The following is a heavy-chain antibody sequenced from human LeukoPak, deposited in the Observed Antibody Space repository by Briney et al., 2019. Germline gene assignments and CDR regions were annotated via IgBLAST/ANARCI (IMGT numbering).Heavy chain of an antibody. J-gene: IGHJ4*02. CDR1: GFTVSSNY. V-gene: IGHV3-53*01. CDR2: TYSGGDT. Sequence: GGSLRLSCAASGFTVSSNYMSWVRQAPGKGLEWVSVTYSGGDTYYADSVKGRFTISRDNSKNTLYLQMNSLRAEDTAVYYCARGGYSYGSLFDYWGQGTLVTVSS. CDR3: ARGGYSYGSLFDY. D-gene: IGHD5-18*01.